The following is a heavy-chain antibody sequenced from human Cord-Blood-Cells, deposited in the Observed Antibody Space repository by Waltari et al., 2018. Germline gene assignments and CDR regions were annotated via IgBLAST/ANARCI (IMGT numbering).Heavy chain of an antibody. CDR3: AKGPKPQSEFDY. Sequence: EVQLLESGGGLVQPGGSLSLSCAASGFTFSSYAMSWVRQAPGKGLECVSAISGSGGSTYYADSVKGRFTISRDNSKNTLYLQMNSLRAEDTAVYYCAKGPKPQSEFDYWGQGTLVTVSS. V-gene: IGHV3-23*01. CDR1: GFTFSSYA. CDR2: ISGSGGST. J-gene: IGHJ4*02.